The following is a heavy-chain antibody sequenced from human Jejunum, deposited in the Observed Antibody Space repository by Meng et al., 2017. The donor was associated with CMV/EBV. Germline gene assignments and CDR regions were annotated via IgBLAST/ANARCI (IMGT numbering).Heavy chain of an antibody. J-gene: IGHJ4*02. D-gene: IGHD3-3*01. CDR2: VSSDGSST. CDR1: GFTFSGYW. Sequence: LKISCGASGFTFSGYWMHWVRQVPGKGLVWVARVSSDGSSTSYADSVKGRFTISRDNAKNTLYLQMDSLRSEDTAVYYCASNRGYWGQGTLVTVSS. CDR3: ASNRGY. V-gene: IGHV3-74*01.